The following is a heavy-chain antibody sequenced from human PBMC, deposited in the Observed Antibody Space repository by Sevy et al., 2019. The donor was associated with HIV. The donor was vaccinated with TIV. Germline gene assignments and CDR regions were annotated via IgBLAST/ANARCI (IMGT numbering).Heavy chain of an antibody. CDR1: GLTFDDYA. CDR2: ISWNSGSI. CDR3: AKDISYGGRGRVRGGDAFDI. J-gene: IGHJ3*02. D-gene: IGHD3-16*01. Sequence: GGSLRLSCAASGLTFDDYAMHWIRQAPGKGLEWVSCISWNSGSIGYADSVKGRFTISRDNAKNSLYLQMNSLRAEDTALYYCAKDISYGGRGRVRGGDAFDIWGLGTMVTVSS. V-gene: IGHV3-9*01.